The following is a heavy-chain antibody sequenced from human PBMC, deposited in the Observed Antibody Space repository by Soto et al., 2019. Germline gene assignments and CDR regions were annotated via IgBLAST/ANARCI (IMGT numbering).Heavy chain of an antibody. CDR3: ATSYGSGYRAFDY. Sequence: QVQMVQSGAEVKKPGSSVKVSCKASGDTFSFYTINWVRQAPGLGLEWMGRVNPILSMSNYAQKFQGRVTLTAEKSTSTADMELRSLRSEDTAFYYCATSYGSGYRAFDYWGQGALVTVSS. J-gene: IGHJ4*02. V-gene: IGHV1-69*02. CDR1: GDTFSFYT. D-gene: IGHD3-10*01. CDR2: VNPILSMS.